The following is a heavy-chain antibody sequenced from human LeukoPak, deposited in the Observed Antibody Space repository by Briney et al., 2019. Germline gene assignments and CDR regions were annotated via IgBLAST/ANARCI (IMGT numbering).Heavy chain of an antibody. V-gene: IGHV4-38-2*02. Sequence: SETLSLTCTVSGYSISSGYYWGWIRQPPGKGLEWIGSIYHSGSTYYNPSLKSRVTISVDTSKNQFSLKLSSVTAADTAVYYCARDVNYYDSSGSPRGYFDYWGQGTLVTVSS. CDR2: IYHSGST. J-gene: IGHJ4*02. CDR1: GYSISSGYY. D-gene: IGHD3-22*01. CDR3: ARDVNYYDSSGSPRGYFDY.